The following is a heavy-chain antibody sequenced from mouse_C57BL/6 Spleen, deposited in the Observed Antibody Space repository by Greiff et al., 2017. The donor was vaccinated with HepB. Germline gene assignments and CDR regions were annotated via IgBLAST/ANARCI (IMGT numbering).Heavy chain of an antibody. J-gene: IGHJ4*01. Sequence: EVKLMESGPGLVKPSQSLSLTCSVTGYSITSGYYWNWIRQFPGNKLEWMGYISYDGSNNYNPSLKNRISITRDTSKNQFFLKLNSVTTEDTATYYCARDYGNDAMDYWGQGTSVTVSS. CDR1: GYSITSGYY. D-gene: IGHD2-1*01. V-gene: IGHV3-6*01. CDR2: ISYDGSN. CDR3: ARDYGNDAMDY.